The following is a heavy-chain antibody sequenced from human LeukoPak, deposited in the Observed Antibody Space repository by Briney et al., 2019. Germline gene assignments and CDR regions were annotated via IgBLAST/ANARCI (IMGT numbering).Heavy chain of an antibody. CDR1: GFTFNIYG. Sequence: PGGSLRLSCAASGFTFNIYGMSWVRQAPGKGLEWVSTISSGGDRTYYADSVKGRFTISRDNSKNTLYLQMDSLRVDDTAVYYCAKRHPLAAAPTSYFDHWGQGTLVTVSS. CDR3: AKRHPLAAAPTSYFDH. CDR2: ISSGGDRT. J-gene: IGHJ4*02. D-gene: IGHD6-13*01. V-gene: IGHV3-23*01.